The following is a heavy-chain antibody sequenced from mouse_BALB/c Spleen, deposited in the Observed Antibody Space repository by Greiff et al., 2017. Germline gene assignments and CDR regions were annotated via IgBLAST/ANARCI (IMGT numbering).Heavy chain of an antibody. CDR3: AREPLNY. CDR2: IWAGGST. J-gene: IGHJ4*01. V-gene: IGHV2-9*02. Sequence: VHLVESGPGLVAPSQSLSISCTVSGFSLTSYGVHWVRQHPGKGLEWLGVIWAGGSTNYNSALMSRLSISKDNSKSQVCLKMNSLQTDDTAMYYCAREPLNYWGQGTSVTVSS. D-gene: IGHD6-1*01. CDR1: GFSLTSYG.